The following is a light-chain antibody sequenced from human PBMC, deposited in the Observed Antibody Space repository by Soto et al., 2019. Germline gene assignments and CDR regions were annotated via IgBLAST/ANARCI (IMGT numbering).Light chain of an antibody. CDR1: QSLVYSDGDTY. J-gene: IGKJ5*01. Sequence: DVVMTQSPLSLPVTLGQPASIPCRSSQSLVYSDGDTYLSWFQQRPGQSQRRLIYKVSNRDSGAPDRFRGSGSGTDFTLKISRVEAEDVGVYYCRQATHWPRTFGQGTRREIK. CDR2: KVS. CDR3: RQATHWPRT. V-gene: IGKV2-30*01.